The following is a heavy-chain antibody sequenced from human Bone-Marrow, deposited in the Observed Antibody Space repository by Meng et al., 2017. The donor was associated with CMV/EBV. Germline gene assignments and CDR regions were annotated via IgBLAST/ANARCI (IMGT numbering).Heavy chain of an antibody. D-gene: IGHD3-3*01. Sequence: SEPLSLTCTVPGGSISSSSYYWGWIRQPPGKGLEWIGSIYYSGSTYYNPSLKSRVTISVDTSKNQFSLKLSSVTAADTAVYYCARQSVLRFLEWFYGMDVWGQGTTVTVSS. J-gene: IGHJ6*02. CDR3: ARQSVLRFLEWFYGMDV. CDR1: GGSISSSSYY. CDR2: IYYSGST. V-gene: IGHV4-39*01.